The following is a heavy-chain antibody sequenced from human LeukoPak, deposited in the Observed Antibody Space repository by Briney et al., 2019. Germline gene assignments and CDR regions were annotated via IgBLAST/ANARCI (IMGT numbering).Heavy chain of an antibody. D-gene: IGHD2-2*01. V-gene: IGHV3-23*01. J-gene: IGHJ3*02. CDR2: ISGSGGST. Sequence: LPGGSLRLSCAASGVTFSSYALSWVRQAPGKGLEWVSAISGSGGSTYYADSVKGRFTISRDHSKNTLYLQMNSLRAEDTAVYYCAKSVDSLVVPYDAFDIWGQGTMVTVST. CDR1: GVTFSSYA. CDR3: AKSVDSLVVPYDAFDI.